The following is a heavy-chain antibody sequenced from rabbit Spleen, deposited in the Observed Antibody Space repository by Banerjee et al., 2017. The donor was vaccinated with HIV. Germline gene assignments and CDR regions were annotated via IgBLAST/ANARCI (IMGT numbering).Heavy chain of an antibody. J-gene: IGHJ6*01. CDR3: ARDAGTSFSTYGMDL. D-gene: IGHD8-1*01. CDR2: IYTGSSGYT. CDR1: GFAFSANYY. V-gene: IGHV1S40*01. Sequence: QSLEESGGDLVKPGASLTLTCTASGFAFSANYYMCWVRQAPGKGLEWIACIYTGSSGYTYYATWAKGRFTCSKPSSTTVTLQMTSLTAADTATYFCARDAGTSFSTYGMDLWGQGTLVTVS.